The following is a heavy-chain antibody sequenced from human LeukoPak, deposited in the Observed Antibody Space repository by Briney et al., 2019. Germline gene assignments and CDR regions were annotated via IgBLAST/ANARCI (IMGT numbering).Heavy chain of an antibody. J-gene: IGHJ4*02. V-gene: IGHV4-38-2*02. D-gene: IGHD1-26*01. CDR1: GYSISSGYY. CDR2: IYHSGST. CDR3: ARDLGGLADSGSHY. Sequence: PSETLSLTCTVSGYSISSGYYWGWIRQPPGKGLEWIGSIYHSGSTYYNPSLKSRVTISVDTSKNQFSLKLSSVAAADTAVYYCARDLGGLADSGSHYWGQGTLVTVSS.